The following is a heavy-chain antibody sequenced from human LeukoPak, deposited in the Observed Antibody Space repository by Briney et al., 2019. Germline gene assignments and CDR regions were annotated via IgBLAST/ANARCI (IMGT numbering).Heavy chain of an antibody. D-gene: IGHD3-3*01. CDR3: AKIAITIFGVAKQNFNY. Sequence: GSLRLSCAASGFTVSSNYMSWVRQAPGKGLEWVSVIYSGGSTYYADSVKGRFTISRDNSKNTLYLQMNSLRAEDTAVYYCAKIAITIFGVAKQNFNYWGQGTLVTVSS. V-gene: IGHV3-53*01. J-gene: IGHJ4*02. CDR2: IYSGGST. CDR1: GFTVSSNY.